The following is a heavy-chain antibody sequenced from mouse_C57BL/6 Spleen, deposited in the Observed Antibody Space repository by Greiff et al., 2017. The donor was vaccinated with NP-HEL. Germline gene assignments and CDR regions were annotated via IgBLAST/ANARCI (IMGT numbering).Heavy chain of an antibody. Sequence: VQLKESGPELVKPGDSVKISCKASGYSFTGYFMNWVMQSHGKSLEWIGRINPYNGDTFYNQKFKGKATLTVDKSSSTAHMELRSLTSEDSAVYYCARTDGYDYFDYWGQGTTLTVSS. CDR2: INPYNGDT. CDR3: ARTDGYDYFDY. J-gene: IGHJ2*01. V-gene: IGHV1-20*01. D-gene: IGHD2-3*01. CDR1: GYSFTGYF.